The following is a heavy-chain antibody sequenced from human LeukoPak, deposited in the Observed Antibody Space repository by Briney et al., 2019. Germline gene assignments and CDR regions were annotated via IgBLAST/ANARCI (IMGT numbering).Heavy chain of an antibody. CDR1: GCTFSSSG. V-gene: IGHV3-33*01. CDR2: IWYDGSNK. Sequence: PGGSLRLSCAASGCTFSSSGMHRVRQAPGKGLEWVAVIWYDGSNKYYADSVKGRFTISRDNSKNTLYLQMNSLRAEDTAVYYCARALPPFYYYDSSGYYYEAFDIWGQGTMVTVSS. CDR3: ARALPPFYYYDSSGYYYEAFDI. J-gene: IGHJ3*02. D-gene: IGHD3-22*01.